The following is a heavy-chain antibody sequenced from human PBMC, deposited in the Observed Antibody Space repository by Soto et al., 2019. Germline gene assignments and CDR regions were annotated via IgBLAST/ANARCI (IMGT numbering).Heavy chain of an antibody. CDR1: AFTFGNYD. CDR3: VKDKGRLTNFAVIITPGY. D-gene: IGHD3-3*01. J-gene: IGHJ4*02. Sequence: GGSLRLSCSASAFTFGNYDMSWVLHAPLNWLDWVSFISSSGDITHYADSVKGRFTISRDNSRNTLYLQMNSLRAEDTGVYYCVKDKGRLTNFAVIITPGYWGQGILVTVSS. V-gene: IGHV3-23*01. CDR2: ISSSGDIT.